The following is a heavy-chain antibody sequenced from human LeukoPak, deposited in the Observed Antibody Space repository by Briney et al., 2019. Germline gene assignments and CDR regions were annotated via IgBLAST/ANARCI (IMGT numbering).Heavy chain of an antibody. CDR1: GYTFTSYY. V-gene: IGHV1-46*01. CDR2: INPSGGST. D-gene: IGHD6-13*01. J-gene: IGHJ4*02. Sequence: ASVKVSCRASGYTFTSYYMHWVRQAPGQGLEWMGIINPSGGSTSYAQKFQGRVTMTRDVSTSTVYMELSSLRSEDTAVYYCARGFRVAAAGTGIDYWGQGTLVTVSS. CDR3: ARGFRVAAAGTGIDY.